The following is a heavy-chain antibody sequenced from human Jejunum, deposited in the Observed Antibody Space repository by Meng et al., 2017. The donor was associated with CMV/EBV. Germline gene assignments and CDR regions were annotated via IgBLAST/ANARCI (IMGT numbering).Heavy chain of an antibody. CDR2: VSGSGATT. D-gene: IGHD4-11*01. CDR1: GFTFTNFA. Sequence: FEASGFTFTNFALIWVRQAPGKGLEWVSTVSGSGATTYYADSVRSRFTISRDNSRNTLYLQMNRLRADDTAVYFCAKQGYSNDLDYWGQGALVTVSS. CDR3: AKQGYSNDLDY. J-gene: IGHJ4*02. V-gene: IGHV3-23*01.